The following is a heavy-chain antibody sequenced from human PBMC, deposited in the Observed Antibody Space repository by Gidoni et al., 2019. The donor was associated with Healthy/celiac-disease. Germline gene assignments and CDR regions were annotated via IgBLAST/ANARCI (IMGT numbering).Heavy chain of an antibody. CDR3: AITVAVLGYAFDI. V-gene: IGHV3-30*02. J-gene: IGHJ3*02. D-gene: IGHD6-19*01. CDR2: IRYDGSNK. CDR1: GFPFSSYG. Sequence: QVQLVESGGGVVQPGGSLRLSCAASGFPFSSYGMHWVRQAPGKGLEWVAFIRYDGSNKYYADSVKGRFTISRDNSKNTLYLQMNSLRAEDTAVYYCAITVAVLGYAFDIWGQGTMVTVSS.